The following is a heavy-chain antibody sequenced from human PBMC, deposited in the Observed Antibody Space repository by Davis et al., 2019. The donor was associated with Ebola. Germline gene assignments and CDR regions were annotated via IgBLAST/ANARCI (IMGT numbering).Heavy chain of an antibody. D-gene: IGHD1-1*01. CDR1: GGSISSGPYY. CDR2: IYYSGSI. Sequence: SETLSLTCTVSGGSISSGPYYWGWIRQPPGKGLEWIGSIYYSGSIFYNPSLRSRVTISVDTSKNQFSLKLSSVTAADTAVYYCARGLYPWELDYWGQGTLVTVSS. J-gene: IGHJ4*02. V-gene: IGHV4-39*01. CDR3: ARGLYPWELDY.